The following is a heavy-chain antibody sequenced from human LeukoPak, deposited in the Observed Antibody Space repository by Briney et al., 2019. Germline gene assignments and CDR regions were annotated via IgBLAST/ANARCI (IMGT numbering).Heavy chain of an antibody. J-gene: IGHJ4*02. CDR3: ARDQFAFGLFDY. CDR1: GFTVSSNH. Sequence: PGGSLRLSCAASGFTVSSNHMSWVRQARGKGLGWVSVIYNGGSTYYADSVKGGFTISRASSKTTLYLQMNSLRAEDTAVYYCARDQFAFGLFDYWGQGTLVTVSS. CDR2: IYNGGST. D-gene: IGHD3/OR15-3a*01. V-gene: IGHV3-53*01.